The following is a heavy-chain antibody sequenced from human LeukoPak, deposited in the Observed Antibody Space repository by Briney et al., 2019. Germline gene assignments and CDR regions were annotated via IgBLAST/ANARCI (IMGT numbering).Heavy chain of an antibody. V-gene: IGHV3-21*01. J-gene: IGHJ4*02. CDR2: ISSSMSYI. D-gene: IGHD6-13*01. CDR3: EAIAAAINIDY. Sequence: GGSLRLSCAASGFTFSSYSMNWVRQAPGKGLEWVSSISSSMSYIYYADSVKGRFTISRDHAKNSLYLQMNSLRAEDTAVYYCEAIAAAINIDYWGQGTLVTVSS. CDR1: GFTFSSYS.